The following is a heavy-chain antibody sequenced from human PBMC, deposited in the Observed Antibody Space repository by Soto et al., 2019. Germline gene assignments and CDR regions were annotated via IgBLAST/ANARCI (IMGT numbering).Heavy chain of an antibody. CDR3: ARGGNLWFGDIYYYGMDV. CDR2: IYYSVST. CDR1: GGSISSYY. D-gene: IGHD3-10*01. J-gene: IGHJ6*02. V-gene: IGHV4-59*01. Sequence: SETLSLTCTVSGGSISSYYWSWIRQPPGKGLEWIGYIYYSVSTNYNPSLKSRVTISVDTSKNQFSLKLSSVTAADTAVYYCARGGNLWFGDIYYYGMDVWGQGTKVTVSS.